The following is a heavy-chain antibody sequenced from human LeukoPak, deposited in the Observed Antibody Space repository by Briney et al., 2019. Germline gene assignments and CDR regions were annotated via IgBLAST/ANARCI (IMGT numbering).Heavy chain of an antibody. CDR1: GFTFDDYA. CDR3: AKGDCSSTSCHFDY. V-gene: IGHV3-43D*04. Sequence: AGGSLRLSCAASGFTFDDYAMHWVSQAPGKGLEWVSLISWDGGSTYYADSVKGRFTISRDNSKNSLYLQMNSLRAEDTALYYCAKGDCSSTSCHFDYWGQGTLVTVSS. J-gene: IGHJ4*02. CDR2: ISWDGGST. D-gene: IGHD2-2*01.